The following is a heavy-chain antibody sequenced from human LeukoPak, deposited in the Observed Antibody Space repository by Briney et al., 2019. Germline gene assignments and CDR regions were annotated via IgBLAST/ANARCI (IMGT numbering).Heavy chain of an antibody. CDR3: ARYGSGSYSDDHFQH. V-gene: IGHV4-59*08. CDR1: GGSISGYY. Sequence: SETLSLTCTVSGGSISGYYWSWIRQPPGRGLEWIGFVYYSGSTKYNPSLKSRVTISVDTSKNQFSLKLTSVTAADTAVYYCARYGSGSYSDDHFQHWGQGTLVMVSS. D-gene: IGHD3-10*01. CDR2: VYYSGST. J-gene: IGHJ1*01.